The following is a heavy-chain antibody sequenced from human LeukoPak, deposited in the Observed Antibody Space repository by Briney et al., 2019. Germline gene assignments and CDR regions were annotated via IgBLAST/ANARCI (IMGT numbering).Heavy chain of an antibody. CDR2: IYYSGST. CDR3: ARGVGYSYGYAPFDY. CDR1: GGSISSYY. D-gene: IGHD5-18*01. Sequence: SETLSLTCTVPGGSISSYYWSWIRQPPGKGLEWIGYIYYSGSTNYNPPLKSRVTISVDTSKNQFSLKLSSVTAADTAVYYCARGVGYSYGYAPFDYWGQGTLVTVSS. J-gene: IGHJ4*02. V-gene: IGHV4-59*01.